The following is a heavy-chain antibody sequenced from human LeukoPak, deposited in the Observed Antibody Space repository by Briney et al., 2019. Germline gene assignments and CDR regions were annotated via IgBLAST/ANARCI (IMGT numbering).Heavy chain of an antibody. D-gene: IGHD1-14*01. J-gene: IGHJ4*02. CDR1: GFIFSSYW. Sequence: GGSLRLSCAASGFIFSSYWMHWVRQAPGKGVVWVSRINSDGSSASYADSVKGRFTLSLDKARNTLSLQMNSLRAEDTAVYFCARGPLEFWGQGTLVTVSS. CDR3: ARGPLEF. CDR2: INSDGSSA. V-gene: IGHV3-74*01.